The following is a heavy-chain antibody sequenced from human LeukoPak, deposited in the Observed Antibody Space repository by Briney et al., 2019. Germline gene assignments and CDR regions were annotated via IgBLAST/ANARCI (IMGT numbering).Heavy chain of an antibody. CDR2: ISASGAGT. CDR3: ARGYRGGDGYSPSDY. J-gene: IGHJ4*02. V-gene: IGHV3-23*01. D-gene: IGHD4-4*01. CDR1: GFTFRSYG. Sequence: GGSLRLSCAASGFTFRSYGFTWVRQAPGKGLEWVSSISASGAGTDYADSVKGRFAISRDNSKNTVYLQMSSLRAEDTAVYFCARGYRGGDGYSPSDYWGQGTLVTVSS.